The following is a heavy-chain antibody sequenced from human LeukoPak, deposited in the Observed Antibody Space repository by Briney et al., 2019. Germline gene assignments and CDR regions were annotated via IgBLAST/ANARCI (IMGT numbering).Heavy chain of an antibody. V-gene: IGHV3-73*01. J-gene: IGHJ6*04. CDR1: EFTLIGWV. Sequence: GGSLILSCSASEFTLIGWVLDWVRQASGKGLEWVGRVRSKANSYATAYAASVKGRFTSSRDDSKNTTYLQMNSLKTEDTAVYCSTRTRKYYDPMDVWGKGTTVTVSS. CDR2: VRSKANSYAT. D-gene: IGHD2/OR15-2a*01. CDR3: TRTRKYYDPMDV.